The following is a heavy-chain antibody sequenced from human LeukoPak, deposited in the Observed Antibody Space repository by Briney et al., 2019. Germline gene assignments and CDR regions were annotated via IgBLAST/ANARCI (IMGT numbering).Heavy chain of an antibody. CDR3: AKSRYCSSTSCRDY. CDR1: GFTFSSYA. D-gene: IGHD2-2*01. V-gene: IGHV3-23*01. Sequence: PGGSLRLSCAASGFTFSSYAMSWVRQAPGKGLEWVSAISGSGGSTYYADSVKGRFTISRDNSKNTLYLQMNSLRAEDTAVYYCAKSRYCSSTSCRDYWGQGTLVTVSS. CDR2: ISGSGGST. J-gene: IGHJ4*02.